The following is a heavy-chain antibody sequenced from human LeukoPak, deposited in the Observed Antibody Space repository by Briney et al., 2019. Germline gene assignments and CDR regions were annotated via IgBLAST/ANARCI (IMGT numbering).Heavy chain of an antibody. CDR1: GFTFSSYW. CDR2: INSDGSST. D-gene: IGHD6-25*01. V-gene: IGHV3-74*01. CDR3: ASNPKDLAATPEVVDY. Sequence: PGGSLRLSCAASGFTFSSYWMHWVRQAPGKGLVWVSRINSDGSSTSYADSVKGRFTISRDNAKNTLYLQMNSLRAEDTAVYYCASNPKDLAATPEVVDYWGQGTLVTVSS. J-gene: IGHJ4*02.